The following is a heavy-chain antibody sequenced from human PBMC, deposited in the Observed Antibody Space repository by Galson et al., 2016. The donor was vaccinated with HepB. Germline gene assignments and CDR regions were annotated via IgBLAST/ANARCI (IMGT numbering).Heavy chain of an antibody. J-gene: IGHJ4*02. D-gene: IGHD6-13*01. CDR3: AKPRIAAAGTFDY. CDR2: ISWNSGNI. Sequence: SLRLSCAASGFTFDDYAMHWVRQAPGKGLEWVSGISWNSGNIGYADSVKSRFTISRDNAKNSLYLQMNSLRTEDTAFYYCAKPRIAAAGTFDYWGQGTLVIVSS. V-gene: IGHV3-9*01. CDR1: GFTFDDYA.